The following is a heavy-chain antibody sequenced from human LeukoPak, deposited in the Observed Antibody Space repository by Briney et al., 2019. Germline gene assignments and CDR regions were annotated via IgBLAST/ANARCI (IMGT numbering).Heavy chain of an antibody. CDR2: ISGSGGST. J-gene: IGHJ4*02. CDR1: GFTFSSYA. CDR3: AKPSLLYGYCSGGSCYESPFDY. V-gene: IGHV3-23*01. D-gene: IGHD2-15*01. Sequence: PGGSLRLSCAASGFTFSSYAMSWVRQAPGKGLEWVSAISGSGGSTYYADSVKGRFTISRDNSKNTLYLQMNSLRAEDTAVYCCAKPSLLYGYCSGGSCYESPFDYWGQGTLVTVSP.